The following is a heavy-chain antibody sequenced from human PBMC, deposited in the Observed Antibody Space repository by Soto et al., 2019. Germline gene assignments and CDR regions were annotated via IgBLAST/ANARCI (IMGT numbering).Heavy chain of an antibody. CDR3: ARDWPEISGGIWERHFDY. Sequence: QVQLVQSGAEVKKPGSSVKVSCKASGGTFSSYTISWVRQAPGQGLEWMGRIIPSLGIANYAQKFQGRVTIAADKSTSTAYRERTSLRSEDTAVYCCARDWPEISGGIWERHFDYWGQGTLVTVSS. CDR2: IIPSLGIA. CDR1: GGTFSSYT. V-gene: IGHV1-69*08. D-gene: IGHD2-15*01. J-gene: IGHJ4*02.